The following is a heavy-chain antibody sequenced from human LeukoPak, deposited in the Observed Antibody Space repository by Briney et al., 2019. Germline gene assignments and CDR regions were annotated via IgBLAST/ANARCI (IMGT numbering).Heavy chain of an antibody. V-gene: IGHV4-39*01. Sequence: SETLSLTCTVSGASVSGSAYYWGWIRQPPGKGLEWIGNIYYSGSTYYNESLESRVTISIDTSKNQFSLKLNSVTAADTAMYYCAKSGGYGLIDYWGQGTLVTISS. J-gene: IGHJ4*02. CDR3: AKSGGYGLIDY. CDR1: GASVSGSAYY. D-gene: IGHD1-26*01. CDR2: IYYSGST.